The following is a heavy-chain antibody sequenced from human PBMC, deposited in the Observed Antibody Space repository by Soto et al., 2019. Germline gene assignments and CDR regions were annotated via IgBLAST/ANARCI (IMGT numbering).Heavy chain of an antibody. D-gene: IGHD1-26*01. Sequence: QVQLVQSGAEVKKPGASVKVSCKASGYTFTGYYMHWVRQAPGQGLEWMGWINPNSGGTNYAQKFQGRVTMTRATSISTAYMELSRLRSDDTAVYYCARTFGATSWYYYYYGMDVWGQGTTVTVSS. CDR1: GYTFTGYY. CDR2: INPNSGGT. V-gene: IGHV1-2*02. J-gene: IGHJ6*02. CDR3: ARTFGATSWYYYYYGMDV.